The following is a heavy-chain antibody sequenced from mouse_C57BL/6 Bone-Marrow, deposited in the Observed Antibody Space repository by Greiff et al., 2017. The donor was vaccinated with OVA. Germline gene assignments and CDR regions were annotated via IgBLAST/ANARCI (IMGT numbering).Heavy chain of an antibody. CDR2: IDPENGDT. V-gene: IGHV14-4*01. CDR1: GFNIKDDY. Sequence: EVKLVESGAELVRPGASVKLSCTASGFNIKDDYMHWVKQRPEQGLEWIGWIDPENGDTEYASKFQGKATITADTSSNTAYLQLSSLTSEDTAVYYCTTRLRPPYAMDYWGQGTSVTVSS. CDR3: TTRLRPPYAMDY. D-gene: IGHD2-4*01. J-gene: IGHJ4*01.